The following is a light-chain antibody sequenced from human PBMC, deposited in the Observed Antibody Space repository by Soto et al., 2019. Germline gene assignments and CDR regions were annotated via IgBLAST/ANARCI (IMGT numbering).Light chain of an antibody. V-gene: IGKV3-20*01. J-gene: IGKJ3*01. CDR3: QHYSSSPPEFT. CDR2: GAS. Sequence: EIVLTQSPGTLSLSPGERATLSCRASQSVTSSYLAWYQQRPGLAPRLLIFGASYRATGIPDRFSGSGSGTDFNLTISRLEPEDFAVYYCQHYSSSPPEFTFGPGTKVDSK. CDR1: QSVTSSY.